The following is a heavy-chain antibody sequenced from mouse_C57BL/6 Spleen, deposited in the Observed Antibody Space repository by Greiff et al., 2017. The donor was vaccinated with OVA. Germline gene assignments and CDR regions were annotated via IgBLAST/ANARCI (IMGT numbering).Heavy chain of an antibody. D-gene: IGHD2-3*01. CDR3: ARYMRDGYFYYAMDY. J-gene: IGHJ4*01. Sequence: EVHLVESGGGLVQPGGSLSLSCAASGFTFTDYYMSWVRQPPGKALEWLGFIRNKANGYTTEYSASVQGRFSISRDNSQSILYLQMNALRAEDSATYYCARYMRDGYFYYAMDYWGQGTSVTVSS. CDR2: IRNKANGYTT. V-gene: IGHV7-3*01. CDR1: GFTFTDYY.